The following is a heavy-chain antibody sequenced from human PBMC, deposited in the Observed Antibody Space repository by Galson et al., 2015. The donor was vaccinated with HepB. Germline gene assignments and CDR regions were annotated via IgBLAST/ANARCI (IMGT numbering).Heavy chain of an antibody. V-gene: IGHV3-23*01. D-gene: IGHD4-23*01. Sequence: LSCAASGFTFGQDGMSWVRQAPGKGLEWVSVISGSGDYINYADSVRGRFTISRDNSRSTLYLHMNSLRVEDTAIYYCARDLGGHRADYFEYWGQGTLVTVSS. CDR3: ARDLGGHRADYFEY. CDR2: ISGSGDYI. CDR1: GFTFGQDG. J-gene: IGHJ4*02.